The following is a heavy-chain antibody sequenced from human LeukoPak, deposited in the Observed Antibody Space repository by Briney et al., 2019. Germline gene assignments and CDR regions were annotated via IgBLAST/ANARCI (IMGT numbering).Heavy chain of an antibody. CDR2: IKQDGSEK. CDR3: ARDVYNMGDY. CDR1: GFTFSSYG. D-gene: IGHD1-1*01. Sequence: GGSLRLSCAASGFTFSSYGMHWVRQAPGKGLEWVANIKQDGSEKYYVDSVKGRFTISRDNAKNSLYLQMNSLRAEDTAAYYCARDVYNMGDYWGQGTLVTVSS. J-gene: IGHJ4*02. V-gene: IGHV3-7*01.